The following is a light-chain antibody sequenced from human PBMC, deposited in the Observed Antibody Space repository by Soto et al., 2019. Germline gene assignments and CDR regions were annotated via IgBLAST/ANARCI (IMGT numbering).Light chain of an antibody. CDR1: KSIGRW. CDR3: QQYNTNPGA. J-gene: IGKJ1*01. Sequence: DIQMTQSPSTLSASIGDRVTIAFRARKSIGRWLAWYQQKPGKAPNLLMYDASSLESGVPSRFSGSGSGTEFTLTISSLQPDDFATFYCQQYNTNPGAFGQGTKVDIK. CDR2: DAS. V-gene: IGKV1-5*01.